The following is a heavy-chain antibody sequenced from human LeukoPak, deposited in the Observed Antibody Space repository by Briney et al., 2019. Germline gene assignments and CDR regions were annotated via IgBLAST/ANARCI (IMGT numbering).Heavy chain of an antibody. Sequence: PSETLSLTCTVSGGSISSGGYYWSWFRQPPGKGLEWIGYIYHSGSTYYNPSLKSRVTISVDRSKNQFSLKLSSVTAADTAVYYCARAPGYSSSWYFDYWGQGTLVTVSS. D-gene: IGHD6-13*01. CDR2: IYHSGST. CDR1: GGSISSGGYY. CDR3: ARAPGYSSSWYFDY. V-gene: IGHV4-30-2*01. J-gene: IGHJ4*02.